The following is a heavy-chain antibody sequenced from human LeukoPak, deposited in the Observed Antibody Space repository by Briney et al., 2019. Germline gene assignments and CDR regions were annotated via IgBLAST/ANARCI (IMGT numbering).Heavy chain of an antibody. CDR1: GGSISSYY. V-gene: IGHV4-59*12. J-gene: IGHJ4*02. CDR2: IYYSGST. D-gene: IGHD2-15*01. Sequence: SETLSLTCTVSGGSISSYYWSWIRQPPGKGLEWIGYIYYSGSTNYNPSLKSRVTISVDTSKNQFSLKLSSVTAADTAVYYCAREGYCSGGSCYSSWGQGTLVTVSS. CDR3: AREGYCSGGSCYSS.